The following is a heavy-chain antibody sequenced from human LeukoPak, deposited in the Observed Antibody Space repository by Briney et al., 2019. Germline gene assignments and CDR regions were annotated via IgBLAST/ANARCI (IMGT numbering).Heavy chain of an antibody. J-gene: IGHJ1*01. CDR1: GFTFTDYA. V-gene: IGHV3-49*04. CDR3: TRAYCSGGSCYVWYFQH. D-gene: IGHD2-15*01. CDR2: IRSKAYGETT. Sequence: GGSLRLSCTASGFTFTDYALTWVRQAPGKGLEWVGFIRSKAYGETTEYAASVKGRFTISIDDSKSIAYLQMNSLKTDDTAVYYCTRAYCSGGSCYVWYFQHWGQGTLVTVSS.